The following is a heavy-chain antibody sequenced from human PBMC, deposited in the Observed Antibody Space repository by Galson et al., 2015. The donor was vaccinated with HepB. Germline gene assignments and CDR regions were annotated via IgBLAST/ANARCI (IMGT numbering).Heavy chain of an antibody. CDR1: GYSFTSYW. V-gene: IGHV5-10-1*01. CDR2: IDPSDSYT. D-gene: IGHD5-12*01. Sequence: QSGAEVKKPGESLRISCKGSGYSFTSYWISWVRQMPGKGLEWMGRIDPSDSYTNYSPSFQGHVTISADKSISTAYLQWSSLKASDTAMYYCARHNNRIVARGDYYYGMDVWGQGTTVTVSS. J-gene: IGHJ6*02. CDR3: ARHNNRIVARGDYYYGMDV.